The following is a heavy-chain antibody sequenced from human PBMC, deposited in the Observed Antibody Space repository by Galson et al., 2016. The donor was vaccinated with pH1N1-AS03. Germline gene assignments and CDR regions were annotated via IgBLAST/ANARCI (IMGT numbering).Heavy chain of an antibody. J-gene: IGHJ4*02. D-gene: IGHD3/OR15-3a*01. CDR3: ANDFNYDFWSGYSFY. CDR2: ISFDGTSK. CDR1: GFTISNFG. Sequence: SLRLSCAASGFTISNFGMLWVRQAPGQGLEWVAIISFDGTSKYYADSVKGRFSISRDNSKNTLFLQMSALRAEDTAVYYCANDFNYDFWSGYSFYWGQGALVTVSS. V-gene: IGHV3-30*18.